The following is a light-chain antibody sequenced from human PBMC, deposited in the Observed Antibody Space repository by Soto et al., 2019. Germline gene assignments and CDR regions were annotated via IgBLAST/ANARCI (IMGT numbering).Light chain of an antibody. CDR1: SSDIGGYNY. CDR2: DVS. J-gene: IGLJ3*02. V-gene: IGLV2-14*01. Sequence: QSALTQPASVSGSPGQSITISCTGTSSDIGGYNYVSWYQQHPGNAPKLMIYDVSNRPSGVSNRFSGSKSGNTASLTISGLQAEDEADYYCSSYAISSTLFGGGTKVTVL. CDR3: SSYAISSTL.